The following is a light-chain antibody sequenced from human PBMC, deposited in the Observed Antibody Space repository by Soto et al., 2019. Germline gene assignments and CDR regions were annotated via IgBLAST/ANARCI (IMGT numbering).Light chain of an antibody. CDR2: AAS. CDR1: QGIRND. CDR3: QQSYSTPRT. V-gene: IGKV1-39*01. J-gene: IGKJ1*01. Sequence: MHLNQKPSSLSASVGDRVTITCRASQGIRNDLGWYQQKPGKAPKLLIYAASSLQSGVPSRFSGSGSGTDFTLTISSLQPEDFAAYYCQQSYSTPRTSGHGTKADI.